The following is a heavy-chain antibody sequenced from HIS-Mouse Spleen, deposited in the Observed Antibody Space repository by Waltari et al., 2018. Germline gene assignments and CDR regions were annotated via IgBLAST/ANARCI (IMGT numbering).Heavy chain of an antibody. CDR1: GGSISSYY. CDR2: IYTSGST. CDR3: AREGGQWLVQGDDAFDI. D-gene: IGHD6-19*01. V-gene: IGHV4-4*07. Sequence: QVQLQESGPGLVKPSETLSLTRTVSGGSISSYYWRWSRQPAGKGLEWIGRIYTSGSTNYNPSLKSRVTMSVDTSKNQFSLKLSSVTAADTAVYYCAREGGQWLVQGDDAFDIWGQGTMVTVSS. J-gene: IGHJ3*02.